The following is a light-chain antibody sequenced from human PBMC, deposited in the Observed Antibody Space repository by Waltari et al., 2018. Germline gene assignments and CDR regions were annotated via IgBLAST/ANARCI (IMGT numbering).Light chain of an antibody. CDR3: QQFDDAPLT. J-gene: IGKJ5*01. V-gene: IGKV1-33*01. Sequence: DIQLTQSPSSLSASVGDRVTVTCQESQDITNHLNWYQQKPGRAPKLLIFAAYTLETGVPSRFSGSGSGTEFTFTISSLQPEDIGTYYCQQFDDAPLTFGQGTRLDIK. CDR1: QDITNH. CDR2: AAY.